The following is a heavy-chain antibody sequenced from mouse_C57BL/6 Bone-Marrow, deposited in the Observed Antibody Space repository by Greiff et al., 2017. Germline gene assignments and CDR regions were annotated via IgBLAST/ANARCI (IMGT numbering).Heavy chain of an antibody. V-gene: IGHV7-3*01. CDR2: IRNKANGYTT. Sequence: EVQLQESGGGLVQPGGSLSLSCAASGFTFTDYYMSWVRQPPGKALEWLGFIRNKANGYTTEYSASVKGRFTISRDNSQSILYLQMNALRAEDSATYYCARYRGSSCDYWGQGTTLTVSS. D-gene: IGHD1-1*01. J-gene: IGHJ2*01. CDR1: GFTFTDYY. CDR3: ARYRGSSCDY.